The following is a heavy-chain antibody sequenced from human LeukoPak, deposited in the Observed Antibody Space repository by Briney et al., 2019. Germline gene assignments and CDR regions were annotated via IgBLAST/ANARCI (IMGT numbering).Heavy chain of an antibody. Sequence: SETLSLTCTVSGGSISSYYWSWIRQPPGKGLEWIGYIYYSGSTNYNPSLKSRVTISVDTSKNQFSLKLSSVTAADTAVYYCAREAGKGYYHDSSGEYYFDYWGQGTLVTVSS. V-gene: IGHV4-59*01. CDR1: GGSISSYY. CDR2: IYYSGST. J-gene: IGHJ4*02. D-gene: IGHD3-22*01. CDR3: AREAGKGYYHDSSGEYYFDY.